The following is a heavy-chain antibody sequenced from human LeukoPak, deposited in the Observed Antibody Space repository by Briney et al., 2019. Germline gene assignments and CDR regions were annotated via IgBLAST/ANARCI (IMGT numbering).Heavy chain of an antibody. V-gene: IGHV1-2*02. Sequence: GASVKVSCKASGYTFTGYYIHWVRQAPGQGFEWMGWLNLNSGDTRNAQNFQGRVTMTRDTSINTAYMELSRLTSDDTAVYHCARASDYNILTGLNYWGQGTLVTVSS. D-gene: IGHD3-9*01. CDR3: ARASDYNILTGLNY. CDR2: LNLNSGDT. CDR1: GYTFTGYY. J-gene: IGHJ4*02.